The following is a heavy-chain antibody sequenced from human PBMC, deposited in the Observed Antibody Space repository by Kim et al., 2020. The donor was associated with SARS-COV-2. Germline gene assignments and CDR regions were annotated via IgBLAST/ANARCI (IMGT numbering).Heavy chain of an antibody. CDR2: ISSSSSTI. J-gene: IGHJ6*02. CDR3: ARDHCSSTSCYWNWYYYYGMDV. Sequence: GGSLRLSCAASGFTFSSYSMNWVRQAPGKGLEWVSYISSSSSTIYYADSVKGRFTISRDNAKNSLYLQMNSLRDEDTAVYYCARDHCSSTSCYWNWYYYYGMDVWGQGTTVTVSS. D-gene: IGHD2-2*01. V-gene: IGHV3-48*02. CDR1: GFTFSSYS.